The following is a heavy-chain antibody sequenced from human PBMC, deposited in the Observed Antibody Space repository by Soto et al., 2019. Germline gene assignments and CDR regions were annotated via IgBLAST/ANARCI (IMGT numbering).Heavy chain of an antibody. CDR2: IYYSGST. J-gene: IGHJ4*02. Sequence: PSETLSLTCTVSGGSISSSSYYWGWIRQPPGKGLEWIGSIYYSGSTYYNPSLKSRVTISVDTSKNQFSLKLSSVTAADTAVYYCARMSGGEPGIAAAGSFDYWGQGTLVTVSS. CDR3: ARMSGGEPGIAAAGSFDY. D-gene: IGHD6-13*01. CDR1: GGSISSSSYY. V-gene: IGHV4-39*07.